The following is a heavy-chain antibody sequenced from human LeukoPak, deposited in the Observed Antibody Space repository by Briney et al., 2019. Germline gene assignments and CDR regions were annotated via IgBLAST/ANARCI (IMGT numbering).Heavy chain of an antibody. J-gene: IGHJ3*02. V-gene: IGHV1-2*04. CDR3: AREAELRYFDWLPGDAFDI. CDR1: GYTFTGYY. CDR2: INPNSGGT. Sequence: GASVKVSCKASGYTFTGYYMHWVRQAPGQGLEWMGWINPNSGGTNYAQKFQGWVTMTRDTSISTAYMELSRLRSDDTAVYYCAREAELRYFDWLPGDAFDIWGQVTMVTVSS. D-gene: IGHD3-9*01.